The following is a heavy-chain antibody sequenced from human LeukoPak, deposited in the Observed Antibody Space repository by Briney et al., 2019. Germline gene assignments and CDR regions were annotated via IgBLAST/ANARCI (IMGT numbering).Heavy chain of an antibody. V-gene: IGHV3-21*05. CDR2: ISANSGYI. J-gene: IGHJ4*02. CDR3: ARDAVDGPFVISLDY. D-gene: IGHD3-10*01. CDR1: GFTFSSYE. Sequence: GGSLRLSCAASGFTFSSYEMNWVRQAPGKGLEWVSYISANSGYIKFADSVRGRFTISRDNAKNSLYLQMNSLRAEDTAVYYCARDAVDGPFVISLDYWGQGALVTVSS.